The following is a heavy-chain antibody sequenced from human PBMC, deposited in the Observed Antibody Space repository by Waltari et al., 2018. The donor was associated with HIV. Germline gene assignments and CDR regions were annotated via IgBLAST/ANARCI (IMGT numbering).Heavy chain of an antibody. Sequence: QVQLQESGPGLVQPSGTLSLTCAVSGGSISSSHWWSWVRQPPGKGLEWVGEMSLSGTTNYNPSLKSRVTVSIDKSQSQFSRKVSSVTAADTAVYYCASRAATGPYWGQGTLVTVSS. V-gene: IGHV4-4*02. D-gene: IGHD6-13*01. CDR2: MSLSGTT. J-gene: IGHJ4*02. CDR1: GGSISSSHW. CDR3: ASRAATGPY.